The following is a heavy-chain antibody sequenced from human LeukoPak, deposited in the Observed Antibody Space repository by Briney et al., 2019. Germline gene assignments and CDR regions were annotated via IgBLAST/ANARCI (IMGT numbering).Heavy chain of an antibody. CDR2: INHSGST. CDR1: GGSFSGYY. CDR3: ARGRAVTSIDY. D-gene: IGHD4-17*01. Sequence: ASETLSLTCAVYGGSFSGYYWSWLRRPPGKGLEWIGEINHSGSTNYNPSLKSRVTISVDTSKNQFSLKLSSVTAADTAVYYCARGRAVTSIDYWGQGTLVTVSS. J-gene: IGHJ4*02. V-gene: IGHV4-34*01.